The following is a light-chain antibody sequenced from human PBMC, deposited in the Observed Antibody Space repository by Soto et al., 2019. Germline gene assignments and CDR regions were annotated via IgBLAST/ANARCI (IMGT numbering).Light chain of an antibody. CDR2: DAS. J-gene: IGKJ3*01. CDR1: QTIGKY. Sequence: DIPMTQSPSSLSATVGDRVTITCRASQTIGKYLNWYQQQPGKVPKLLIYDASSLRSGVPSRFTGSESGTDFTLNISDLLPADFATYYCQQGFSIPFTLGPGTKVDI. CDR3: QQGFSIPFT. V-gene: IGKV1-39*01.